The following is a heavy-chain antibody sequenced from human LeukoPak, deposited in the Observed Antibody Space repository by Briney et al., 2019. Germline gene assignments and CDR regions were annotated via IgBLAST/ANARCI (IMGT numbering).Heavy chain of an antibody. J-gene: IGHJ3*02. CDR1: GFTFSSYG. V-gene: IGHV3-30*18. Sequence: GGSLRLSCAASGFTFSSYGMHWVRQAPGKGLEWVAVISYDGSNKYYADSVKGRFAISRDNSKNTLYLQMNSLRAEDRAVYYCAKVMVEMATFDAFDIWGQGTMVTVSS. CDR3: AKVMVEMATFDAFDI. CDR2: ISYDGSNK. D-gene: IGHD5-24*01.